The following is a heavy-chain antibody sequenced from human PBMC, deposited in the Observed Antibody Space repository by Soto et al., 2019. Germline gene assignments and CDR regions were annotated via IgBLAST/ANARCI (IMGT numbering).Heavy chain of an antibody. Sequence: EVQLVESGGGLVKPGGSLSLSCAASGFTFNNAWMNWVRQAPGKGLEWLGRIRSKTDGETIDPAAPVKGRITISRDDSKNTLYLQMNSVKSDDTAVYYCATDGGTYYVSNAARLQHWGQGTLVTVSS. CDR2: IRSKTDGETI. J-gene: IGHJ1*01. D-gene: IGHD3-10*01. V-gene: IGHV3-15*07. CDR3: ATDGGTYYVSNAARLQH. CDR1: GFTFNNAW.